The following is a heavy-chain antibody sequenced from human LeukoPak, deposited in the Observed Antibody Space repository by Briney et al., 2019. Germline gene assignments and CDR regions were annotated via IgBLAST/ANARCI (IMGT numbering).Heavy chain of an antibody. CDR3: ARGIVGIAAAGTGY. Sequence: PGGSLRLSCAASGFTFSSYAMHWVRQAPGKGLEWVAVISYDGSNKYYADSVKGRFTISRDNSKNTLYLQMNSLRAEDTAVYYCARGIVGIAAAGTGYWGQGTLVTVSS. CDR1: GFTFSSYA. CDR2: ISYDGSNK. J-gene: IGHJ4*02. D-gene: IGHD6-13*01. V-gene: IGHV3-30-3*01.